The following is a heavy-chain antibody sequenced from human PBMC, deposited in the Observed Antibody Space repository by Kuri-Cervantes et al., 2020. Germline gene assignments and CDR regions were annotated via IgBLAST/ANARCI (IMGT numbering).Heavy chain of an antibody. CDR2: ISSSSSYI. CDR3: AKEEVVRGEMDV. CDR1: GFTFSSYS. Sequence: GESLKISCAASGFTFSSYSMNWVRQAPGKGLEWVSSISSSSSYIYYADSVKGRFTISRDNAKNSLYLQMNSLRAEDTALYYCAKEEVVRGEMDVWGQGTTVTVSS. J-gene: IGHJ6*02. V-gene: IGHV3-21*04. D-gene: IGHD3-10*01.